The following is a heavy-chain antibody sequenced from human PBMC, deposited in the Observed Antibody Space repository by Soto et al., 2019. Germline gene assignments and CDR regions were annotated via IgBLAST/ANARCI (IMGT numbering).Heavy chain of an antibody. CDR3: AKDRKPYEDLSGYYPKFDY. V-gene: IGHV3-23*01. CDR1: GFTFSSYA. J-gene: IGHJ4*02. Sequence: GGSLRLSCAASGFTFSSYAMSWVRQAPGKGLEWVSTIGGSGDSTYYADSVKGRFTISRDNSKNTLYLQMSSLRAEDTAVYYCAKDRKPYEDLSGYYPKFDYWGQGTLVTVSS. CDR2: IGGSGDST. D-gene: IGHD3-9*01.